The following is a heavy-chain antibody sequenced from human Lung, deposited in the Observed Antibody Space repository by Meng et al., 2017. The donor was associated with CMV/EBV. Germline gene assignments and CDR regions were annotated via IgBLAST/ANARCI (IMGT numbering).Heavy chain of an antibody. CDR3: AKDHMLSYFDY. V-gene: IGHV3-23*03. Sequence: GGSLRLXCAASGFTLSNYAMSWVRQAPGKGLEWVSVIYSGDSSTHYADSVKGRFTISRDNSKNTLYLQMNSLRAEDTAVYYCAKDHMLSYFDYWGQGTPVTVSS. CDR2: IYSGDSST. D-gene: IGHD2-8*01. CDR1: GFTLSNYA. J-gene: IGHJ4*02.